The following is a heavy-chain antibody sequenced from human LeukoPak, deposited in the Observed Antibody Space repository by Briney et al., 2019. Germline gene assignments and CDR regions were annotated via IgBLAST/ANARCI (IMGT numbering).Heavy chain of an antibody. CDR3: ARIGAGSSRDY. CDR1: GFTLSNFA. J-gene: IGHJ4*02. CDR2: IVGSSST. D-gene: IGHD6-13*01. Sequence: GRSLRLPCAASGFTLSNFAMTWVRQAPGKGLEWVSSIVGSSSTYYADSLKGRFTISRDNAKNSLYLQMNSLRAEDTAVYYCARIGAGSSRDYWGQGTLVTVSS. V-gene: IGHV3-21*01.